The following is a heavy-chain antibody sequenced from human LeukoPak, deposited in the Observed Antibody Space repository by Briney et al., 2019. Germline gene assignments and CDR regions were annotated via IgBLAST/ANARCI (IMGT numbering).Heavy chain of an antibody. CDR1: GGSISSSSYY. Sequence: TSETLSLTCTVSGGSISSSSYYWGWIRQPPGKGLEWIGSIYYSGSTYYNPSLKSRVTISVDTSKNQFSLKLSSVTAADTAVYYCARDRVGATRPRGWFDPWGQGTLVTVSS. J-gene: IGHJ5*02. V-gene: IGHV4-39*07. D-gene: IGHD1-26*01. CDR3: ARDRVGATRPRGWFDP. CDR2: IYYSGST.